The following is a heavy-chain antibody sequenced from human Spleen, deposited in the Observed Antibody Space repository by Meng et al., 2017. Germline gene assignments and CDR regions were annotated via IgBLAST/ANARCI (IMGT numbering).Heavy chain of an antibody. CDR1: GGSISSGDYS. D-gene: IGHD5-18*01. J-gene: IGHJ4*02. CDR2: IYYTGRT. V-gene: IGHV4-30-4*01. CDR3: ARDLQGYIYAFGY. Sequence: QLQLQESGSGLVKPSKTLSLTCAVSGGSISSGDYSWSWIRQPPGKGLEWIGYIYYTGRTYYNPSLESRVTISVDTSKNQFSLKLSSVTAADTAMYYCARDLQGYIYAFGYWGQGTLVTVSS.